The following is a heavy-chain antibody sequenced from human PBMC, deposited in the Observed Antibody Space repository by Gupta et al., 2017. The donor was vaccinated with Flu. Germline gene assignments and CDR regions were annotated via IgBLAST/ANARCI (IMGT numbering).Heavy chain of an antibody. CDR3: AKGFNYVFDF. Sequence: GVTFGSYAMSWVRQAPGKGLEWVSGITVSGDYTYYADSVKGRFTISRDNSENTLYLQTNSLRADDTAVYYCAKGFNYVFDFWGQGTLGTVSS. J-gene: IGHJ4*02. CDR1: GVTFGSYA. V-gene: IGHV3-23*01. D-gene: IGHD4-4*01. CDR2: ITVSGDYT.